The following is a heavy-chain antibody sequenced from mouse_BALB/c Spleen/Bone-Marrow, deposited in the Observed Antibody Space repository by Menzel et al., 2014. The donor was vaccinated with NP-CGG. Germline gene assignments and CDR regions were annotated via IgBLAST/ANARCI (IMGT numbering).Heavy chain of an antibody. Sequence: QVQLQQSGPGLVAPSQCLSITCTASGFSLTSYGVHWVRQPPGKGLEWLGVIWAGGRTNYNSTLMSRLGISKDNSKSXVFLKMNSLQTDDTAMYYCARADYYGSSYYYYAMDYWGQGTSVTVSS. CDR2: IWAGGRT. V-gene: IGHV2-9*02. J-gene: IGHJ4*01. CDR1: GFSLTSYG. D-gene: IGHD1-1*01. CDR3: ARADYYGSSYYYYAMDY.